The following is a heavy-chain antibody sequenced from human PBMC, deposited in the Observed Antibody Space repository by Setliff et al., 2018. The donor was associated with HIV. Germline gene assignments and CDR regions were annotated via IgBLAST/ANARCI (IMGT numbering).Heavy chain of an antibody. CDR1: GGSISSGTYY. Sequence: PSETLSLTCTVSGGSISSGTYYWSWIRQHPGKGLEWIGYIYYSGSTYYNPSLKSRVTISVDTSRNQFSLKLSSVTAADTAVYYCARGGDGSGRYELDLWGQGTMVTVSS. CDR3: ARGGDGSGRYELDL. J-gene: IGHJ5*02. D-gene: IGHD3-10*01. CDR2: IYYSGST. V-gene: IGHV4-31*03.